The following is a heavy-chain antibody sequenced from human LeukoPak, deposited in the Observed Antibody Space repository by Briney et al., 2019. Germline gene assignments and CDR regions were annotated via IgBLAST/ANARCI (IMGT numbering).Heavy chain of an antibody. V-gene: IGHV4-39*01. J-gene: IGHJ4*02. CDR3: ARLQWELLDY. CDR2: IYYSGST. CDR1: GGSISSSSYY. Sequence: SETLSLTCTVSGGSISSSSYYWGWIRQPPGKGLEWIGSIYYSGSTYYNPSLKSRVTISVDTSKNQFSLELSSVTAADTAVYYCARLQWELLDYWGQGTLVTVSS. D-gene: IGHD1-26*01.